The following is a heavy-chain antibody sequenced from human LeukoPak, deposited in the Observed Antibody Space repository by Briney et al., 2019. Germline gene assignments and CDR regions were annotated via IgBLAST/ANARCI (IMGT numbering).Heavy chain of an antibody. V-gene: IGHV1-2*02. CDR2: INPNSGGT. CDR3: ARSTSAGPWYYYGMDV. J-gene: IGHJ6*02. Sequence: ASVKVSCKASGYTFTGYYMHWVRQAPGQGLEWVGWINPNSGGTNYAQKFQGRVTMTRDTSISTAYMELSRPRSDDTAVYYCARSTSAGPWYYYGMDVWGQGTTVTVSS. D-gene: IGHD5/OR15-5a*01. CDR1: GYTFTGYY.